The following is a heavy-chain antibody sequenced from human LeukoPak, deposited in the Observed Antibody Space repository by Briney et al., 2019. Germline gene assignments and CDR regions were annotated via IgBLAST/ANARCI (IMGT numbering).Heavy chain of an antibody. Sequence: ASVKVSCKASGGTFSSYAIGWVRQAPGQGLEWMGGIIPIFGTANYAQKFQGRVTITADESTSTAYMELSSLRSEDTAVYYCARDGYYDSSGYYSAGPFDYWGQGTLVTVSS. V-gene: IGHV1-69*13. CDR3: ARDGYYDSSGYYSAGPFDY. CDR1: GGTFSSYA. D-gene: IGHD3-22*01. CDR2: IIPIFGTA. J-gene: IGHJ4*02.